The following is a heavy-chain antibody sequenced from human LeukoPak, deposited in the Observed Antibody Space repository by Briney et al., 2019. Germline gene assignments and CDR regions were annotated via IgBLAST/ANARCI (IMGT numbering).Heavy chain of an antibody. V-gene: IGHV3-30*02. CDR3: ARDEGSAAAFDI. CDR1: GFTFSSYG. D-gene: IGHD1-26*01. Sequence: GGSLRLSCAASGFTFSSYGMHWVRQAPGKGLEWVAFIRYDGINKYYADSVKGQFTISRDNAKNSLYLQMNSLRAEDMAVYYCARDEGSAAAFDIWGQGTMVTVSS. J-gene: IGHJ3*02. CDR2: IRYDGINK.